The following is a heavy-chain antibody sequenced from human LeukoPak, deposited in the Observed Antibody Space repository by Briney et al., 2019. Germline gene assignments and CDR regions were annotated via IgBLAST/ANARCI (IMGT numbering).Heavy chain of an antibody. J-gene: IGHJ4*02. V-gene: IGHV3-23*01. CDR3: AKVGQPWSIWSYFDY. CDR2: ISGSGDNT. D-gene: IGHD3-3*01. CDR1: GFTFSSYA. Sequence: GGSLRLSCAASGFTFSSYAINWVRQAPGKGLVWVSEISGSGDNTYYADSVKGRFTISRDNSKNTLYLQMNSLRAEDTAVYYCAKVGQPWSIWSYFDYWGQGTLVAVSS.